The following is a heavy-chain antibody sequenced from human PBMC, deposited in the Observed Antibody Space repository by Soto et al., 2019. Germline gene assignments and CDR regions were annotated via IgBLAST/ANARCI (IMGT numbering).Heavy chain of an antibody. J-gene: IGHJ5*02. V-gene: IGHV4-31*11. CDR2: IHYSGRT. D-gene: IGHD3-22*01. CDR1: GGSITSGAYY. Sequence: LSLTCAVSGGSITSGAYYWTWIRQHPGKGLEWIAYIHYSGRTYYNPSLKGRVTMSVDTSNNQFSLKLSSVTAADTAVYYCARYYFDSSGYSNWFDPWGQGTLVTVSS. CDR3: ARYYFDSSGYSNWFDP.